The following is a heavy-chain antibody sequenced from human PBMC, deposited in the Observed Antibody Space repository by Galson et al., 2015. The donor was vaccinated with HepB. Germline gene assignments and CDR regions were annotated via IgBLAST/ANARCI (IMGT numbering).Heavy chain of an antibody. CDR1: GYTFTDYY. CDR2: VDPEDGET. D-gene: IGHD3-22*01. Sequence: VKVSCKVSGYTFTDYYMHWVQQAPGKGLEWMGLVDPEDGETIYAEKFQGRVTITADTSTDTAYMELSSLRSEDTAVYYCATGLVSSGYWPRNDAFDIWGQGTMVTVSS. V-gene: IGHV1-69-2*01. J-gene: IGHJ3*02. CDR3: ATGLVSSGYWPRNDAFDI.